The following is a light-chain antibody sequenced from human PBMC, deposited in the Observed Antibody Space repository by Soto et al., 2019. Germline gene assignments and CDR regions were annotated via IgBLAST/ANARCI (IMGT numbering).Light chain of an antibody. J-gene: IGKJ2*01. CDR2: GAS. CDR3: QHYNNWPFT. V-gene: IGKV3-15*01. CDR1: QSVSSN. Sequence: EIVMTQSPATLSVSPGERATLSCRASQSVSSNLAWYQQKPGQAPTLVICGASAGATGIPARFSGSGSGTEFTLTISSLQSEDFAVYYCQHYNNWPFTFGQGTKVDIK.